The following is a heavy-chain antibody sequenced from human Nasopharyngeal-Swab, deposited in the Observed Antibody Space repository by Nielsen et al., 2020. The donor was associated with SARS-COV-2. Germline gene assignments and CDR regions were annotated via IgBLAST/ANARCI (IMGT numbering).Heavy chain of an antibody. CDR2: ISGSGGST. CDR3: AKDIYSSGWYYFDY. J-gene: IGHJ4*02. Sequence: ETLSLTCAASGFTFSSYAMSWVRQAPGKGLEWVSAISGSGGSTYYADSVKGRFTISRDNSKNTLYLQMNSLRAEDTAVYYCAKDIYSSGWYYFDYWGQGTLVTVSS. CDR1: GFTFSSYA. D-gene: IGHD6-19*01. V-gene: IGHV3-23*01.